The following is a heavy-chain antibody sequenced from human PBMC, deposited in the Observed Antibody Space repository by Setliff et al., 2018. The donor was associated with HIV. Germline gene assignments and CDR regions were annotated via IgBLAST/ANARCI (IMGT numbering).Heavy chain of an antibody. Sequence: LSLTCTVSGGSVSNSAYYWGWIRQPTGKGLEWIGTIYYSGSTQYNPSFKSRVTISIDTSKNEFSLKLLSVTAADTAVYYCARMESTRPPRGLDYWGQGTLVTVSS. CDR3: ARMESTRPPRGLDY. V-gene: IGHV4-39*01. CDR2: IYYSGST. CDR1: GGSVSNSAYY. D-gene: IGHD6-6*01. J-gene: IGHJ4*02.